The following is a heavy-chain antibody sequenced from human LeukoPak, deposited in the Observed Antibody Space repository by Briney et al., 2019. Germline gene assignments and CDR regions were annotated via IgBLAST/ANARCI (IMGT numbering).Heavy chain of an antibody. Sequence: GGPLRLSCAASGFTFSSYAMHWLRQAPGKGLEWVAVISYDGSNKYYADSVKGRFTLSRDNSKNTLYLKMNSLRAEDTAVYYCARETSGWLDYWGQGTLVTVSS. V-gene: IGHV3-30*04. J-gene: IGHJ4*02. D-gene: IGHD6-19*01. CDR2: ISYDGSNK. CDR3: ARETSGWLDY. CDR1: GFTFSSYA.